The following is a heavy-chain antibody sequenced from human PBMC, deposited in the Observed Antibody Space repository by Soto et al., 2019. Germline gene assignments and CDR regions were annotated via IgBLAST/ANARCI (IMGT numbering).Heavy chain of an antibody. Sequence: QLVESGGGLVQPGGSLRLSCAASGFTFSLYPMNWVRQAPGKGLEWPSYISPSNTTIYYADSVKGRFTISRDNAKDSLDLQINGLRDDDTAVYYCARVGRGFCSSARCYTDGFDLWGQGTVVTVST. CDR1: GFTFSLYP. CDR2: ISPSNTTI. V-gene: IGHV3-48*02. D-gene: IGHD2-2*01. CDR3: ARVGRGFCSSARCYTDGFDL. J-gene: IGHJ3*01.